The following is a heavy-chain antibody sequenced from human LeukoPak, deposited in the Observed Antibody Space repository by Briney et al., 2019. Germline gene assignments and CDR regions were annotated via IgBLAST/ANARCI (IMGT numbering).Heavy chain of an antibody. D-gene: IGHD6-13*01. V-gene: IGHV1-18*01. J-gene: IGHJ5*02. CDR2: ISAYNGNT. CDR3: ARAAPTSSSWYNWFDP. Sequence: ASVKVSCKASGYTFNNYGISWVRQAPGQGLEWMGWISAYNGNTNYAQKLQGRVTMTTDTSTSTAYMELRSLRSDDTAVYYCARAAPTSSSWYNWFDPWGQGTLVTVSS. CDR1: GYTFNNYG.